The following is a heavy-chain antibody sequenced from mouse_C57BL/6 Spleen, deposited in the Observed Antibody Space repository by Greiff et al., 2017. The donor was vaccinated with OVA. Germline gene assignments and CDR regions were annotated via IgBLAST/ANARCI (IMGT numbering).Heavy chain of an antibody. V-gene: IGHV1-9*01. CDR3: ASNLPVVANYAMDY. Sequence: VKLMESGAELMKPGASVKLSCKATGYTFTGYWIEWVKQRPGHGLEWIGEILPGSGSTNYNEKFKGKATFTAATSSNTAYMQLSSLTTEDSTIYYCASNLPVVANYAMDYWGQGTSVTVSS. J-gene: IGHJ4*01. CDR1: GYTFTGYW. D-gene: IGHD1-1*01. CDR2: ILPGSGST.